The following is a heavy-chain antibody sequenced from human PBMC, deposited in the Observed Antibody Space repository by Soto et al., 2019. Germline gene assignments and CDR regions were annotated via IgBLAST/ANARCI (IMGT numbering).Heavy chain of an antibody. CDR2: IYYSGST. D-gene: IGHD4-17*01. J-gene: IGHJ4*02. Sequence: SETLSLTCTVSGGSITSGGYYWSWIRQHPGKGLEWIGYIYYSGSTNYNPSLKSRVTISVDTSKNQFSLKLSSVTAADTAVYYCARRYGRYFDYWGQGTLVTVSS. CDR3: ARRYGRYFDY. CDR1: GGSITSGGYY. V-gene: IGHV4-61*08.